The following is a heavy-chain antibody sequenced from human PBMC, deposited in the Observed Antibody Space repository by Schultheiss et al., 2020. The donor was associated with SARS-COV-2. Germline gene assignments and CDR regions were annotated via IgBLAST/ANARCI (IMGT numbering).Heavy chain of an antibody. J-gene: IGHJ4*02. Sequence: GESLKISCQGSGYKFTSYWIAWVRQMPGKGLEWMGNIYLGDSDIRYSPSFQGQVTISADTSINTAYLQWSTLKASDTAMYYCARLEGYYFDGSGYYYFDHWGQGALVTVSS. V-gene: IGHV5-51*01. CDR1: GYKFTSYW. CDR3: ARLEGYYFDGSGYYYFDH. D-gene: IGHD3-22*01. CDR2: IYLGDSDI.